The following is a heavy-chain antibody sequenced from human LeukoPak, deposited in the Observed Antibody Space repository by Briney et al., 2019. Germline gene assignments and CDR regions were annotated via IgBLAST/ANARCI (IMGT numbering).Heavy chain of an antibody. CDR2: ISGSGGST. Sequence: GGSLRLSCAASGFTFSYAWMSWVRQAPGKGLEWVSAISGSGGSTYYADSVKGRFTISRDNSKNTLYLQMNSLRAEDTAVYYCAKDLDDSSSWLTPGYWGQGTLVTVSS. CDR3: AKDLDDSSSWLTPGY. J-gene: IGHJ4*02. D-gene: IGHD6-13*01. V-gene: IGHV3-23*01. CDR1: GFTFSYAW.